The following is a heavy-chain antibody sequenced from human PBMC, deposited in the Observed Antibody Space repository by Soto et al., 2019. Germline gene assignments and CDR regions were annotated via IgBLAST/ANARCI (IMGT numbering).Heavy chain of an antibody. J-gene: IGHJ6*02. CDR3: ARALYGSGVLDV. V-gene: IGHV4-59*02. CDR2: IYYSGST. D-gene: IGHD3-10*01. CDR1: GCSVTSYY. Sequence: PXETLSLTCTVSGCSVTSYYWSCIRQPPGKALEWIGTIYYSGSTNYNPSLKSRVSISVDTSKNQFSLKVGSVTAADTAVYFCARALYGSGVLDVWGQGTTVTVSS.